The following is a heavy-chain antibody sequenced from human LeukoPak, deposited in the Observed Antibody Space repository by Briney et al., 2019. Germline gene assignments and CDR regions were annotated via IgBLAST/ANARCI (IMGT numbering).Heavy chain of an antibody. V-gene: IGHV3-53*01. CDR3: ARRAGAYSHPYDY. Sequence: GGSLRLSCTVSGFTVSTNSMSWVRQAPGTGLEWVSFIYSDNTQYSDSVKVRLTISRDHSKNTCYRQMNSLRAEDTAVYYCARRAGAYSHPYDYWGQGTLVTVSS. CDR2: IYSDNT. CDR1: GFTVSTNS. D-gene: IGHD4/OR15-4a*01. J-gene: IGHJ4*02.